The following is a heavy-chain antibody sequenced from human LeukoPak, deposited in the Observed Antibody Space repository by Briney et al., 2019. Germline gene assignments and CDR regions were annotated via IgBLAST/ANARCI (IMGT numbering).Heavy chain of an antibody. D-gene: IGHD1-26*01. V-gene: IGHV3-21*04. CDR3: AKDPGLGATLDY. Sequence: GGSLRFSCAASGFTFSSYSMNWVRQAPGKGLEWVSSISSSSSYIYYADYVKGRFTISRDKSKNTLYLQMNSLRAEDTAVYYCAKDPGLGATLDYWGQGTLVTVSS. CDR1: GFTFSSYS. CDR2: ISSSSSYI. J-gene: IGHJ4*02.